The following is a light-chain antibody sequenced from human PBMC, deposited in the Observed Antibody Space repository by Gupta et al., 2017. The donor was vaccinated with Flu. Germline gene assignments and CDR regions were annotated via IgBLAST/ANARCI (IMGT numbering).Light chain of an antibody. CDR1: QSVINNQ. CDR3: QQNGIPPEA. J-gene: IGKJ2*01. V-gene: IGKV3-20*01. Sequence: GETATLSCETSQSVINNQLAWYQQRPGQAPRLLIYGASSRATGIPDRFSGSGSGTDFTLTISRLEPEDFALYYCQQNGIPPEAFGQGTKLEIK. CDR2: GAS.